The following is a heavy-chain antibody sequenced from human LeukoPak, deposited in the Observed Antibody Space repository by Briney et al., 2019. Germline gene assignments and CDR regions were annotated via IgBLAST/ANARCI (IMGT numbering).Heavy chain of an antibody. Sequence: GGSLRPSCAASGFTFDSYGMHWVRQAPGKGLEWVAVISYDGSNKYYADSVKGRFTISRDNSKNTLYLQMNSLRAEDTAVYYCASLPDPYCSGGSCYSGTDYWGQGTLVTVSS. CDR1: GFTFDSYG. D-gene: IGHD2-15*01. J-gene: IGHJ4*02. CDR3: ASLPDPYCSGGSCYSGTDY. CDR2: ISYDGSNK. V-gene: IGHV3-30*19.